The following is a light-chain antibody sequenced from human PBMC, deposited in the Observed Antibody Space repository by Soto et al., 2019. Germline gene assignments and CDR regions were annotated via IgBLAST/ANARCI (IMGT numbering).Light chain of an antibody. J-gene: IGKJ3*01. CDR3: QKYGNSPPFT. Sequence: EIVLTQSPGTLSLSPGERATLSCRASQSVFNNHIGWYQQKPGQAPRRLIFGASFRATGIPDRFSGSGSGTDFTLTISRLEPEDFAVYYCQKYGNSPPFTFGPGTKVDIK. CDR1: QSVFNNH. V-gene: IGKV3-20*01. CDR2: GAS.